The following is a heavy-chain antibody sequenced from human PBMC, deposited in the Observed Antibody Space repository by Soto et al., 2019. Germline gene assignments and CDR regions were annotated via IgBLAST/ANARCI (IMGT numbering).Heavy chain of an antibody. CDR2: IYWDDDK. CDR3: SHNRRVRGYYDILTGLVWFDP. J-gene: IGHJ5*02. D-gene: IGHD3-9*01. Sequence: SGPTLVKPTQTLTLTCTFSGFSLSTSGVGVGWIRQPPGKALEWLALIYWDDDKRHRPSLKSRLTITKETSKNQVVLKMTKMDPLETATYYVSHNRRVRGYYDILTGLVWFDPWGQGTLVTVSS. V-gene: IGHV2-5*02. CDR1: GFSLSTSGVG.